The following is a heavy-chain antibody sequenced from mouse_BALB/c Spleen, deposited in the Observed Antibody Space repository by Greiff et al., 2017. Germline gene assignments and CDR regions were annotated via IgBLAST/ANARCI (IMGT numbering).Heavy chain of an antibody. CDR2: IWSGGST. Sequence: QVQLKQSGPGLVQPSQSLSITCTVSGFSLTSYGVHWVRQSPGKGLEWLGVIWSGGSTDYNAAFISRLSISKDNSKSQVFFKMNSLQANDTAIYYCAAYGNYERGYAMDYWGQGTSVTVSS. CDR1: GFSLTSYG. D-gene: IGHD2-1*01. J-gene: IGHJ4*01. V-gene: IGHV2-2*02. CDR3: AAYGNYERGYAMDY.